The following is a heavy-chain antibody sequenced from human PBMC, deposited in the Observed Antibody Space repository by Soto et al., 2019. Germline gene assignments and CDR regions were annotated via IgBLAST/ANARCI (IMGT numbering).Heavy chain of an antibody. D-gene: IGHD6-6*01. CDR1: GGSISSGDYY. V-gene: IGHV4-30-4*01. CDR2: IYYSGSS. Sequence: QVQLQESGPGLVKPSQTLSLTCTVSGGSISSGDYYWSWIRQPPGKGLEWIGYIYYSGSSYYNPSLKSRVTISVDTSKNQFSLKLSSVTAADTAVYYCARERTARIAARSYNYYGMDVWGQGTTVTVSS. CDR3: ARERTARIAARSYNYYGMDV. J-gene: IGHJ6*02.